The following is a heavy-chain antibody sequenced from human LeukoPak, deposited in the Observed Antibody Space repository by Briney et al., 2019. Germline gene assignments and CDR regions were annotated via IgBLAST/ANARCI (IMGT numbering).Heavy chain of an antibody. CDR2: ISWDGGST. CDR3: AKTAHRDGYILDY. J-gene: IGHJ4*02. Sequence: PGGSLRLSCAASGFTFDDYAMHWVRKAPGKGLEWVSLISWDGGSTYYADSVKGLFTISRDNSKNSLYLQMNSLRTEDTALYYCAKTAHRDGYILDYWGQGTLVTVSS. D-gene: IGHD5-24*01. CDR1: GFTFDDYA. V-gene: IGHV3-43D*03.